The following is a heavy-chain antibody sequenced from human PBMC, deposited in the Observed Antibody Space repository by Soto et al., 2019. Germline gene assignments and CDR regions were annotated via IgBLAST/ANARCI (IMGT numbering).Heavy chain of an antibody. CDR1: GFTFSSYA. J-gene: IGHJ4*02. D-gene: IGHD7-27*01. Sequence: QVQLVESGGGVVQPGRSLRLSCAASGFTFSSYAMHWVRQAPGKGLEWVAIISYDERNKYYGDSVKGRFTISRDKSKNTLYLQINSLRAEDTAVYYCARDLNWAFDSWGQGTLVTVSS. CDR2: ISYDERNK. CDR3: ARDLNWAFDS. V-gene: IGHV3-30*04.